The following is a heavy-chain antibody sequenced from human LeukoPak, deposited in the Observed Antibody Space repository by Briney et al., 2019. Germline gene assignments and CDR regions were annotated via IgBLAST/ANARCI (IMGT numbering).Heavy chain of an antibody. CDR1: GGSISSGYY. CDR2: MYHSGTT. J-gene: IGHJ4*02. V-gene: IGHV4-38-2*02. CDR3: AGQYTGYDAFDY. D-gene: IGHD5-12*01. Sequence: PSETLSLTCTVSGGSISSGYYWGWIRQSPGKGLEWIGSMYHSGTTYYNPSLKSRVTLSVETSKNQFSLNLSSVTAADTAVYYCAGQYTGYDAFDYWGQGTLVTVSS.